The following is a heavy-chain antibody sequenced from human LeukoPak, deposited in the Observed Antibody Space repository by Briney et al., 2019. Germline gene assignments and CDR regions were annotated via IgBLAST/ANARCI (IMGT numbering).Heavy chain of an antibody. CDR3: ARAAYYDSSDAFDI. CDR1: GGSISSGGYY. J-gene: IGHJ3*02. Sequence: SETLSLTCTVSGGSISSGGYYWSWIRQPPGKGLEWIGYIYYSGSTYYNPSLKSRVTISVDTSKNQFSLKLSSVTAADTAVYYCARAAYYDSSDAFDIWGQGTMVTVSS. V-gene: IGHV4-31*03. CDR2: IYYSGST. D-gene: IGHD3-22*01.